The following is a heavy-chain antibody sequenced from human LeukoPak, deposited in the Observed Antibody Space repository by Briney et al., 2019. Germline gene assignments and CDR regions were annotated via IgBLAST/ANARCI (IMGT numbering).Heavy chain of an antibody. D-gene: IGHD5-18*01. CDR2: ISYDGSNK. Sequence: GGSLRLSCAASGFTFSSCGMHWVRQAPGKGLEWVAVISYDGSNKYYADSVKGRFTISRDNSKNTLYLQMNSLRAEDTAVYYCANGPWIQLWLSLDYWGQGTLVTVSS. CDR3: ANGPWIQLWLSLDY. J-gene: IGHJ4*02. V-gene: IGHV3-30*18. CDR1: GFTFSSCG.